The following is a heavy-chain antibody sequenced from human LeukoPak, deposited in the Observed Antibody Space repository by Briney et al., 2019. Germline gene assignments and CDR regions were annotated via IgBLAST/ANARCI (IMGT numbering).Heavy chain of an antibody. Sequence: GGSLRLSCAVSGFTFSSYTINWVRQAPGKGLEWVSSISSGGAYTYYAESVKGRFTISRDNAKNLLYLQMNSLRTEDTSVYYCAPHCSSASCPDYWGQGTLVTVSS. CDR3: APHCSSASCPDY. CDR2: ISSGGAYT. D-gene: IGHD2-2*01. J-gene: IGHJ4*02. V-gene: IGHV3-21*06. CDR1: GFTFSSYT.